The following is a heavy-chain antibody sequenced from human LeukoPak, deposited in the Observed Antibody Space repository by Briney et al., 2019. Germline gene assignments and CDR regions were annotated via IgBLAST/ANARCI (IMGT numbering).Heavy chain of an antibody. CDR3: ARHEKAVAGKHFDY. D-gene: IGHD6-19*01. J-gene: IGHJ4*02. CDR1: SVPISRSSYS. V-gene: IGHV4-39*01. CDR2: IYYSGST. Sequence: SETLSLTCTVSSVPISRSSYSWGWIRQPPGKGLEWIGSIYYSGSTYYNPSLKSRVTISVDTSKNQFSLKLSSVTATDTAVYYCARHEKAVAGKHFDYWGQGTLVTVSS.